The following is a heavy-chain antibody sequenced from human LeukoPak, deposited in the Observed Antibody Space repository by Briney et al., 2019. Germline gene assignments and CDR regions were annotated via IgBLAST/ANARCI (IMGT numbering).Heavy chain of an antibody. V-gene: IGHV3-53*01. CDR2: IYSDGST. J-gene: IGHJ4*02. CDR1: GFSVSSNY. CDR3: ARATLDN. Sequence: PGGSLRLSCAASGFSVSSNYISWVSQAPGKGLEWVSVIYSDGSTKYADSVKARFTISRDNSKNTVYLQMNSLRVEDTALYYCARATLDNWGQGTLVTVSS.